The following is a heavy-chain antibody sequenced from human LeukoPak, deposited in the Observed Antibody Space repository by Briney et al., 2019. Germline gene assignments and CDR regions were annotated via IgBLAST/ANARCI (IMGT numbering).Heavy chain of an antibody. D-gene: IGHD2-2*02. CDR2: INPNSGGT. CDR3: ARDRDCSSTSCYIHAFDM. V-gene: IGHV1-2*02. J-gene: IGHJ3*02. Sequence: ASVKVSCKASGYTFTGYYMHWVRQAPGQGLDWMGWINPNSGGTNYAQKLQGRVTMTRDTSISTAYMEPSRLRSDDTAGYYCARDRDCSSTSCYIHAFDMWGQGTMVTVSS. CDR1: GYTFTGYY.